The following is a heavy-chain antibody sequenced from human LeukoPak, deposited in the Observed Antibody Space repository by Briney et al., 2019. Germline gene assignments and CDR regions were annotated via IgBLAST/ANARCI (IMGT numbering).Heavy chain of an antibody. CDR3: ARDPDPGTRLAFDY. Sequence: ASVKVSCKASGLTFSDYYIHWVRQAPGQGLEWMGWINPKNGATDYPQKFQGRVTMAWDTSITTAFMDLTSLRSDDTAVYYCARDPDPGTRLAFDYWGQGTLLIVSS. V-gene: IGHV1-2*02. J-gene: IGHJ4*02. CDR2: INPKNGAT. CDR1: GLTFSDYY. D-gene: IGHD6-13*01.